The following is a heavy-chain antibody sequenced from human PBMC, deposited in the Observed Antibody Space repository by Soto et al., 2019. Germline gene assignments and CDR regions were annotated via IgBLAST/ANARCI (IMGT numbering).Heavy chain of an antibody. J-gene: IGHJ5*02. V-gene: IGHV1-18*01. D-gene: IGHD3-10*01. CDR1: GYTFATFG. Sequence: ASVKASCKASGYTFATFGTTWVRQAPEQGLEWMGWISAYNGNTHYVQKFQGRVTMTTDTSTNTAYMELRSLRSDDTAVYYCARYGSASYSTNWFDPWGQGTLVTVSS. CDR3: ARYGSASYSTNWFDP. CDR2: ISAYNGNT.